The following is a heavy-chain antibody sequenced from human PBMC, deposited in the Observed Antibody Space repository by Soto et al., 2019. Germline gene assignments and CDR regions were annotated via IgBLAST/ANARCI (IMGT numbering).Heavy chain of an antibody. V-gene: IGHV3-21*01. Sequence: GGSLRLSCAVSGFIFSRYSMNWVRQAPGKGLEWVSSIGTSGSYIYDTDSVKGRFTISRDNTKDSLYLQMNSLRAEDTAIYYCARGSAFIGLDYRAQGTPVTVSS. J-gene: IGHJ4*02. CDR1: GFIFSRYS. CDR2: IGTSGSYI. CDR3: ARGSAFIGLDY. D-gene: IGHD1-26*01.